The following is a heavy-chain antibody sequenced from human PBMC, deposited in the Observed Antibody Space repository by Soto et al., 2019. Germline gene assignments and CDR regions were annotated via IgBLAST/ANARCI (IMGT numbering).Heavy chain of an antibody. V-gene: IGHV4-4*07. J-gene: IGHJ3*02. CDR2: IYTSGST. CDR1: GGSISSYY. D-gene: IGHD6-19*01. CDR3: VTAIAVAGTYDAFDI. Sequence: QVQLQESGPGLVKPSETLSLTCTVSGGSISSYYWSWIRQPAGKGLEWIGRIYTSGSTNYNPSLKSRVTMSVDTDKNQFSLKLSSVTAADTAVYYCVTAIAVAGTYDAFDIWGQGTMVTVSS.